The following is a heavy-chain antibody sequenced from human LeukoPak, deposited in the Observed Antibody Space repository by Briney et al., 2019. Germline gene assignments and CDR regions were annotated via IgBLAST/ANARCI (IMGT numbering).Heavy chain of an antibody. Sequence: SETLSLTCTVSGDSTSSYYCSWIRQPAGKGLEWIGRIYTSGSTNYNPSLKTRVTMSVDTSKNQFSLKLSSVTAADTAVYYCAKEDDYFDYWGQGTLVTVSS. V-gene: IGHV4-4*07. CDR3: AKEDDYFDY. CDR2: IYTSGST. J-gene: IGHJ4*02. CDR1: GDSTSSYY.